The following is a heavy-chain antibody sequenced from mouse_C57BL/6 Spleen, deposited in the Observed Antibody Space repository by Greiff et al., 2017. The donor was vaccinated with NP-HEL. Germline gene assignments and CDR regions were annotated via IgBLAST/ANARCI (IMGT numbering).Heavy chain of an antibody. D-gene: IGHD1-1*01. Sequence: EVQLRQSGPELVKPGASVKMSCKASGYTFTDYNMHWVKQSHGKSLEWIGYINPNNGGTSYNQKFKGKATLTVNKSSSTAYIELRSLTSEDSAVYYCARETGLLLIYWGQGTTLTVSS. J-gene: IGHJ2*01. CDR1: GYTFTDYN. CDR2: INPNNGGT. V-gene: IGHV1-22*01. CDR3: ARETGLLLIY.